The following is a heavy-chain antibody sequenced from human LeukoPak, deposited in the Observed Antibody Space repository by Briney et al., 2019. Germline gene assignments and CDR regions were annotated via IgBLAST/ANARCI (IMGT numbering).Heavy chain of an antibody. D-gene: IGHD3-22*01. Sequence: ASVKVSCKASGYAFTGYYMHWVRQAPGQGLEWMGWINPNSGGTNYAQKFQGRVTMTRDTSISTAYMELSRLRSDDTAVYYCARVRPQTYYYDSSGYYSDYWGQGTLVTVSS. J-gene: IGHJ4*02. CDR3: ARVRPQTYYYDSSGYYSDY. CDR1: GYAFTGYY. CDR2: INPNSGGT. V-gene: IGHV1-2*02.